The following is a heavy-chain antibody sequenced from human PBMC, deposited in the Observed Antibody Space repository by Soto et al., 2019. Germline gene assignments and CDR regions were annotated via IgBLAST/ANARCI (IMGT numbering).Heavy chain of an antibody. CDR1: GYAFTSYA. CDR3: ARERTVAGNDY. CDR2: MNPNSGNT. D-gene: IGHD6-19*01. Sequence: GASVTVSCKASGYAFTSYAMHWVRQATGQGLEWMGWMNPNSGNTGYAQKFQGRVTMTRNTSISTAYMELSSLRSEDTAVYYCARERTVAGNDYWGQGTLVTVSS. J-gene: IGHJ4*02. V-gene: IGHV1-8*02.